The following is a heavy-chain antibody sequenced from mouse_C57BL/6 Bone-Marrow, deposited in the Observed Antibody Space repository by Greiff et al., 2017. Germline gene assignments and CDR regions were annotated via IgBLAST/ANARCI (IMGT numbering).Heavy chain of an antibody. CDR2: IWGVGST. CDR3: ASAGNFEGFAY. D-gene: IGHD2-1*01. Sequence: QVQLKQSGPGLVAPSQSLSITCTVSGFSLTSYGVDWVRQSPGKGLEWLGVIWGVGSTNYNSALKSRLSISKDNSKSQVFLKMNSMQTDDTAMYYCASAGNFEGFAYWGQGTLVTVSA. J-gene: IGHJ3*01. V-gene: IGHV2-6*01. CDR1: GFSLTSYG.